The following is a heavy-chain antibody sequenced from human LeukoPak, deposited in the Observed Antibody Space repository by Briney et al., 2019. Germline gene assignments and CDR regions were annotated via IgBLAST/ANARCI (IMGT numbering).Heavy chain of an antibody. D-gene: IGHD3-3*01. CDR2: IKSKTDGGTT. V-gene: IGHV3-15*01. CDR3: TAAFQHTVFGVLTIGSFDY. J-gene: IGHJ4*02. Sequence: PGGSLRLSCAASGIIFNNAWLSWVRQAPGKGLEWVGRIKSKTDGGTTDYAAPVKGRITISRDDSKNTLYLQIGSLTAEDTAVYYCTAAFQHTVFGVLTIGSFDYWGQGTLVTVSS. CDR1: GIIFNNAW.